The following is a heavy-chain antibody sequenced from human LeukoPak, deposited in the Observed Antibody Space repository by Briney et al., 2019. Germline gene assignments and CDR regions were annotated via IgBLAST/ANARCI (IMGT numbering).Heavy chain of an antibody. D-gene: IGHD3-10*01. V-gene: IGHV3-9*01. CDR3: SKDMVRGASPFDH. Sequence: GGALRLSCAASGFTFDDYAMHWVRHAPGRGLEWVSGISWNSGSIAYADSVKGRFTISRDNAKNSLYLQMKSLRAEDAALYYCSKDMVRGASPFDHWGQGTLVTVSS. CDR1: GFTFDDYA. J-gene: IGHJ4*02. CDR2: ISWNSGSI.